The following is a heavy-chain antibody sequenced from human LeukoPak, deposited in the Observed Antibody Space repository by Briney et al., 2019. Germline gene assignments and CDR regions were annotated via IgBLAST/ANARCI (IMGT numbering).Heavy chain of an antibody. J-gene: IGHJ5*02. CDR3: ARAGYSYGFNWFDP. D-gene: IGHD5-18*01. CDR1: GGSFSGYY. V-gene: IGHV4-34*01. CDR2: INHSGST. Sequence: PSETLSFTCAVYGGSFSGYYWSWIRQPPGKGLEWIGEINHSGSTNYNPSLKSRVTISVDTSKNQFSLKLSSVTAADTAVYYCARAGYSYGFNWFDPWGQGTLVTVSS.